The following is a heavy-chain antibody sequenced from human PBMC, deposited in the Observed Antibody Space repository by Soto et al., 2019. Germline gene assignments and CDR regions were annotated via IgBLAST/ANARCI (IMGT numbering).Heavy chain of an antibody. Sequence: QAQLEQSGGEVKKPGASVRVSCKASGYPFSSYGISWLRQAPGQGLEWMGWISGYNGNTQYAQNYQGRVTVTIDTPANTAYMELRSLRPDDTAVYYCARGVIVVAPYYYMDVCGKGTTVIVSS. J-gene: IGHJ6*03. CDR2: ISGYNGNT. V-gene: IGHV1-18*01. CDR1: GYPFSSYG. D-gene: IGHD2-2*01. CDR3: ARGVIVVAPYYYMDV.